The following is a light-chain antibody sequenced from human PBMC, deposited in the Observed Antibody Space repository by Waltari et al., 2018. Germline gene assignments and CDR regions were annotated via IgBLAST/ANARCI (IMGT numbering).Light chain of an antibody. CDR2: YDT. Sequence: SFVLTQPPSVSVAPGKTASITCGGHKIGIQSVHWYQQKPGQAPVLVIHYDTDRPSGIPERFSGSKSGNTATLTISRVEAGDEADYYCQVSDSRTAHSYVFGTGTTVTVL. V-gene: IGLV3-21*04. CDR3: QVSDSRTAHSYV. CDR1: KIGIQS. J-gene: IGLJ1*01.